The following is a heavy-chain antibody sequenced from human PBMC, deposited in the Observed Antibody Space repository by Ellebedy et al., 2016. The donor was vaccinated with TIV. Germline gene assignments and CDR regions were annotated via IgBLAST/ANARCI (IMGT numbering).Heavy chain of an antibody. D-gene: IGHD3-16*02. Sequence: SETLSLXXAVYGGSFSGYYWSWIRQPPGKGLEWIGEINHSGSTNYNPSLKSRVTISVDTSKNQFSLKLSSVTAADTAVYYCARGPGSSALGELSLYHPLYYYGMDVWGQGTTVTVSS. CDR3: ARGPGSSALGELSLYHPLYYYGMDV. CDR1: GGSFSGYY. V-gene: IGHV4-34*01. CDR2: INHSGST. J-gene: IGHJ6*02.